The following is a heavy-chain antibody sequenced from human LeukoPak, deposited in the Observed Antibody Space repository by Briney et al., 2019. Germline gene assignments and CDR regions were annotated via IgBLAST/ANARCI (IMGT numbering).Heavy chain of an antibody. D-gene: IGHD6-19*01. CDR2: IYYSGST. V-gene: IGHV4-31*03. Sequence: SQTLSLTCTVSGGSISSGGYYWSWIRQHPGKGLEWIGYIYYSGSTYYNPSLKSRVTISVDTSKNQFSLKLSSVTAADTAVCYCAREIAVAGNFDYWGQGTLVTVSS. CDR3: AREIAVAGNFDY. CDR1: GGSISSGGYY. J-gene: IGHJ4*02.